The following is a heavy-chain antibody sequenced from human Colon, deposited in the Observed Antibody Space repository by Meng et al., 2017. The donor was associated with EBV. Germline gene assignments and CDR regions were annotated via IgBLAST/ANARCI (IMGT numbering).Heavy chain of an antibody. V-gene: IGHV4-30-4*01. CDR2: IYYTGST. CDR3: ARNYYFDY. Sequence: QVRLQVSGPGLVKPSHTMSLTCTASGGSINSGDYYWSWIRQPPGKGLEWIGYIYYTGSTYYNPSLKSRVTISMDTSKNQFSLRLSSVTAADTAVYYCARNYYFDYWGQGTLVTVSS. J-gene: IGHJ4*02. CDR1: GGSINSGDYY.